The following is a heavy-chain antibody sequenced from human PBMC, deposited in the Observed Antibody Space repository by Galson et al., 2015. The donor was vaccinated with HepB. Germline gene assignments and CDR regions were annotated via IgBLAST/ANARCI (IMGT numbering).Heavy chain of an antibody. V-gene: IGHV3-23*01. CDR1: GFTFSNYA. CDR2: IVGTGATT. Sequence: SLRLSCATSGFTFSNYAMSWVRKAPGKGLEWASAIVGTGATTYYADSVRGRFTISRDNSKNTVYLQMKNLRAEDTAVYYCAKDRWELLIHNAFDVWGQGTMVTVSS. J-gene: IGHJ3*01. D-gene: IGHD1-26*01. CDR3: AKDRWELLIHNAFDV.